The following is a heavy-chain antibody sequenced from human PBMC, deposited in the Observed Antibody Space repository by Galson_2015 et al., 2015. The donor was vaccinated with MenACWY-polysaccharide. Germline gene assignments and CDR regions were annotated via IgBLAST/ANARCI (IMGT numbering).Heavy chain of an antibody. J-gene: IGHJ6*02. CDR2: IYPGDSDT. D-gene: IGHD6-13*01. CDR1: GYSFTSYW. V-gene: IGHV5-51*01. Sequence: QSGAEVKKPGESLKISCKGSGYSFTSYWIGWVRQMPGKGLEWMGIIYPGDSDTRYSPSFQGQVTISADKSISTAYLQWSSLKASDTAMYYCASLCVSRSWTFYYYGMDVWGQGTTVTVSS. CDR3: ASLCVSRSWTFYYYGMDV.